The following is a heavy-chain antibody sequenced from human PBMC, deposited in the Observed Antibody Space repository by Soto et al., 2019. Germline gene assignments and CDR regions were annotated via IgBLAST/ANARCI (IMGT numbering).Heavy chain of an antibody. CDR2: INSDGSST. CDR3: AREGDLLRTVDYMDV. CDR1: GFTFSSYW. Sequence: EVQLVESGGGLVQPGGSLRLSCAASGFTFSSYWMHWVRQAPGKGLVWVSRINSDGSSTSYADSVKGRFTISRDNAKNTLYLQMNRLRAEDTAVYFCAREGDLLRTVDYMDVWGKGTTVTVSS. V-gene: IGHV3-74*01. D-gene: IGHD2-2*01. J-gene: IGHJ6*03.